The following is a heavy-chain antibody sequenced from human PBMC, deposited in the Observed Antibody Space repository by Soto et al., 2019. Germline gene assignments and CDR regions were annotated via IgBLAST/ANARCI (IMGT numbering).Heavy chain of an antibody. D-gene: IGHD4-17*01. V-gene: IGHV1-69*01. CDR2: IIPMTGTP. CDR3: ARGSILPGAPSGLHP. CDR1: GGIFSSFS. J-gene: IGHJ5*02. Sequence: QVQLVQSGAEVKTPGSSVEVSCKASGGIFSSFSITWVRQVPGHGLEWMGGIIPMTGTPNYAEKFQGRLTVIADACTGPGKWALSRLRPEATSVSYCARGSILPGAPSGLHPWGQGTVVIVSS.